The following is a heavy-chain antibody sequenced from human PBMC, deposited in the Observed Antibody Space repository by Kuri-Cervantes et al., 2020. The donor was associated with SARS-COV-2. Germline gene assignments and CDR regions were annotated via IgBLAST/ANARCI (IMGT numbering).Heavy chain of an antibody. Sequence: SETLSLTCSVSGFSVTSGSYYWSWLRQSPGKGLEWIGYIYYGGSATYNPALKSRVTISIDMTNNQFFLNLKGASAADTAVYYCARGFWTGFLSDSWGQGSLVTVSS. D-gene: IGHD3/OR15-3a*01. CDR2: IYYGGSA. J-gene: IGHJ4*02. CDR1: GFSVTSGSYY. CDR3: ARGFWTGFLSDS. V-gene: IGHV4-61*01.